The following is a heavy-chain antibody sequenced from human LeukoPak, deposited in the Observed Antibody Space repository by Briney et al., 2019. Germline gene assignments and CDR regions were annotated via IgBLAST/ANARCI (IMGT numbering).Heavy chain of an antibody. D-gene: IGHD3-10*01. V-gene: IGHV1-2*06. J-gene: IGHJ4*02. CDR3: ARDRWFGELLYQRSLGY. CDR2: INPNSGGT. CDR1: GYTFTGYC. Sequence: ASVKVSCKASGYTFTGYCMHWVRQAPGQGLEWMGRINPNSGGTNYAQKFQGRVTMTRDTSISTAYMELSRLRSDDTAVYYCARDRWFGELLYQRSLGYWGQGTLVTVSS.